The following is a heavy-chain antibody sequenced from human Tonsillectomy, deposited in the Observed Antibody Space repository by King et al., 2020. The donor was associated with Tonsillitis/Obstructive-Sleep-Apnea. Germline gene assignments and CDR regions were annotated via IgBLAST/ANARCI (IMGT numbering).Heavy chain of an antibody. CDR1: GFTFGHFA. Sequence: VQLVESGGGLIQPGRSLRLSCVASGFTFGHFAMHWVRQVPGEGLEGVSRIGWNGGDIEYADSVKGRLTISRDNAKNSLYLEMNSLRPEDTAFYYCAKGPRFYSPGSSFHNWGQGTLVTVSS. CDR2: IGWNGGDI. D-gene: IGHD3-10*01. CDR3: AKGPRFYSPGSSFHN. V-gene: IGHV3-9*01. J-gene: IGHJ4*02.